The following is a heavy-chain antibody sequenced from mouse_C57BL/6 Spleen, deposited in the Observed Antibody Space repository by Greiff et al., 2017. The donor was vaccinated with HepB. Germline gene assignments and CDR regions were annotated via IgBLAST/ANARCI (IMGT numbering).Heavy chain of an antibody. CDR1: GYAFSSSW. Sequence: QVQLQQSGPELVKPGASVKISCKASGYAFSSSWMNWVKQRPGKGLEWIGRIYPGDGDTNYNGKFKGKATLTADKSSSTAYMQLSSLTSEDSAVYCCARYYYGSSYWYFDVWGTGTTVTVSS. CDR3: ARYYYGSSYWYFDV. D-gene: IGHD1-1*01. V-gene: IGHV1-82*01. CDR2: IYPGDGDT. J-gene: IGHJ1*03.